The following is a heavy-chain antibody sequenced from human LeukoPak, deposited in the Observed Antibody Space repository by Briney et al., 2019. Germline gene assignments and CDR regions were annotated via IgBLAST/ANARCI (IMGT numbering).Heavy chain of an antibody. V-gene: IGHV1-18*01. CDR3: ARDLLQYGSSRHSVYFDH. CDR2: ISAYNGNT. Sequence: GASVKVSCKASDYSFTNYGISWVRQAPGQGLEWMGWISAYNGNTKYAQKLQGRVTLTTDTSTSTVYMELRSLRSDDTAVYYCARDLLQYGSSRHSVYFDHWGQGTLVTVSS. CDR1: DYSFTNYG. D-gene: IGHD6-19*01. J-gene: IGHJ4*02.